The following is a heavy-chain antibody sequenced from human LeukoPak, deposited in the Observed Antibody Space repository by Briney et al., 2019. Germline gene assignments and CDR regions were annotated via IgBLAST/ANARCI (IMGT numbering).Heavy chain of an antibody. CDR2: IGNNGGGI. J-gene: IGHJ4*02. CDR1: GFTFSTYT. D-gene: IGHD7-27*01. CDR3: VIDPNWGTHS. V-gene: IGHV3-23*01. Sequence: PGGSLRLSCAASGFTFSTYTMYWVRHPPGKRLEWVSIIGNNGGGIHYADSVRGRFTISRDNSKNALYLQMNSLRVEDTAVYYCVIDPNWGTHSWGQGVLVTVSS.